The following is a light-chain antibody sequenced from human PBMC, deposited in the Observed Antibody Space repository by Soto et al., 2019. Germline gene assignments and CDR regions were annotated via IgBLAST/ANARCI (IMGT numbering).Light chain of an antibody. V-gene: IGLV1-40*01. CDR3: QSYDSSLSVV. CDR1: RSNIGAGYD. J-gene: IGLJ2*01. Sequence: QCVLTQPPSVSGAPGQRVTISCTGSRSNIGAGYDVHWYQQLPGTAPKVLIYANSNRPSGVPDRFSGSKSGTSASLAITGLQAEDEADYYCQSYDSSLSVVFGGGTKLTVL. CDR2: ANS.